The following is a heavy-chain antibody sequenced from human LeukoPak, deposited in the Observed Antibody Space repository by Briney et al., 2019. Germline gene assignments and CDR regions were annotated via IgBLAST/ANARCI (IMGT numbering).Heavy chain of an antibody. V-gene: IGHV1-2*02. D-gene: IGHD3-10*01. Sequence: ASVKVSCKASGYTFTGYYMHWVRQAPGQGLEWMGWINPHSGGTNYAQKFQGRVTMTRDTSISTAYMELSRLRSDDTAVYYCARDLLMYYSGSGESTWGQGTLVTVS. J-gene: IGHJ5*02. CDR2: INPHSGGT. CDR1: GYTFTGYY. CDR3: ARDLLMYYSGSGEST.